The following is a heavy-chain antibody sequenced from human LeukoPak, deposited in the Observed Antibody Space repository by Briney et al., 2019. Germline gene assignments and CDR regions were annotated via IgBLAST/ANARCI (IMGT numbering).Heavy chain of an antibody. CDR3: ARQQWLVKSYNWFDP. J-gene: IGHJ5*02. V-gene: IGHV1-69*06. D-gene: IGHD6-19*01. CDR2: IIPIFGTA. Sequence: SVKVSCKASGGTFSSYAISWVRQAPGQGLEWMGGIIPIFGTANYAQKFQGRVTITADKSTSTAYMELSSLRSEDTAVYYCARQQWLVKSYNWFDPWGQGTLVTVSS. CDR1: GGTFSSYA.